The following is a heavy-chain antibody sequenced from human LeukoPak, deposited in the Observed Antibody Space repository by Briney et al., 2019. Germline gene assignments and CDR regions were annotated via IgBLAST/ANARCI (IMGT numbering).Heavy chain of an antibody. V-gene: IGHV4-39*07. CDR3: VAAAGTDLYNWFDP. D-gene: IGHD6-13*01. CDR2: IHYTGST. CDR1: GGSISSTSFY. J-gene: IGHJ5*02. Sequence: SETLSLTCTVSGGSISSTSFYWGWIRQPPGKGLEWIGSIHYTGSTFNNPSLKSRVTISLDTSKNQFSLKLNSVTAADTAVYYCVAAAGTDLYNWFDPWGQGTLATVSS.